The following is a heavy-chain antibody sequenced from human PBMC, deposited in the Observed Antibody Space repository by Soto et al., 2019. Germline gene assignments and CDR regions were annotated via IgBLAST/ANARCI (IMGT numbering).Heavy chain of an antibody. V-gene: IGHV1-69*08. J-gene: IGHJ4*02. Sequence: QVQLVQSGAEVKKPGSSVKVSRKASGGTFSSYTISWVRQAPGQGLEWMGRIIPILGIANYAQKFQGRVTITADKSTSTAYMELSSLRSEDTAVYYCARERSRDGYNQNFDYWGQGTLVTVSS. D-gene: IGHD2-2*01. CDR2: IIPILGIA. CDR3: ARERSRDGYNQNFDY. CDR1: GGTFSSYT.